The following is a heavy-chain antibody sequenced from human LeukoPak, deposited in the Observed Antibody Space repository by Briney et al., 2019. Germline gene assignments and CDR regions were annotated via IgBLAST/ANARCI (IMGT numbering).Heavy chain of an antibody. D-gene: IGHD3-10*01. CDR2: IKEDGSEK. CDR3: AKDSKRWKTYYYESGSYYFEY. CDR1: GFTFSNYW. J-gene: IGHJ4*02. V-gene: IGHV3-7*01. Sequence: GGSLRLSCAASGFTFSNYWMSWVRQAPGKGLEWVANIKEDGSEKYYVDSVKGRFTISRDNAKNSLSLQVNSLSAEDTAVYYCAKDSKRWKTYYYESGSYYFEYWGQGTLVTVSS.